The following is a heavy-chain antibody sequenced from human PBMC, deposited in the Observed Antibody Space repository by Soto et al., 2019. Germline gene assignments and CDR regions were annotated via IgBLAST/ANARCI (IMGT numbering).Heavy chain of an antibody. Sequence: EVQLVESGGGLVQPGGSLRLSCAASGFTFSSYWMHWVRQAPGKGLVWVSRINSDGSSTSYADSVKGRFTISRDNAKNTLYLQMNSLRAEDTAVYYCARVYRGLRGLSAFDIWGQGTMVTVSS. CDR2: INSDGSST. D-gene: IGHD5-12*01. J-gene: IGHJ3*02. V-gene: IGHV3-74*01. CDR3: ARVYRGLRGLSAFDI. CDR1: GFTFSSYW.